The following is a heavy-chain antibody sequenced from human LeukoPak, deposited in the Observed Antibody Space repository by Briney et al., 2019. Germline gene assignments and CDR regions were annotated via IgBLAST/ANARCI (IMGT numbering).Heavy chain of an antibody. Sequence: SVKVSCKASGGTFSGYAISWVRQAPGQGLEWMGGIIPIFGTANYAQKFQGRVTITADESTSTAYMELSSLRSEDTAVYYCARDLLGSATGYSSGAWDYWGQGTLVTVSS. CDR3: ARDLLGSATGYSSGAWDY. J-gene: IGHJ4*02. CDR1: GGTFSGYA. CDR2: IIPIFGTA. V-gene: IGHV1-69*13. D-gene: IGHD3-9*01.